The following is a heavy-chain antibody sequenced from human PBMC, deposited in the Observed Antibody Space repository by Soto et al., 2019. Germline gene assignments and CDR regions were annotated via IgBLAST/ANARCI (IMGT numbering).Heavy chain of an antibody. D-gene: IGHD3-16*01. CDR3: ARGDSQVSSVFDY. CDR1: GGPFPNGGYY. Sequence: PSETLSLTCTVSGGPFPNGGYYWSWIRQEPGKGLEWIGYTHHSGDTSYNPFLRSRVTISTDTSKTQFSLRLRSVTSADTAVYYCARGDSQVSSVFDYWGQGMLVTVSS. CDR2: THHSGDT. V-gene: IGHV4-31*03. J-gene: IGHJ4*02.